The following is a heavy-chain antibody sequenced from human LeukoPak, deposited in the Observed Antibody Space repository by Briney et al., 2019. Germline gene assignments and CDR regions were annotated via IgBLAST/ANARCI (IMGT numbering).Heavy chain of an antibody. D-gene: IGHD2-2*01. Sequence: ETLSLTCAVYGGSFSGYYWSWIRQPPGKGLEWVSSLSTGGGTAFYADSVEGRFTISRDNSKTTLYLQMNSLRLEDTAVYYCVKGTSWINPYFYMDVWGKGTTVIVSS. CDR1: GGSFSGYY. V-gene: IGHV3-23*01. CDR2: LSTGGGTA. J-gene: IGHJ6*03. CDR3: VKGTSWINPYFYMDV.